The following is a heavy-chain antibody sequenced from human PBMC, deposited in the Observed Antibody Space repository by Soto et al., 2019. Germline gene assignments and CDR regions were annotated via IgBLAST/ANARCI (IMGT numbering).Heavy chain of an antibody. CDR3: ASVDFGGWPCFDY. Sequence: SETLSLTCTVSGGSISGFYWSWIRQPPGKGLEWIGYIYYSGSTNYNPSLKSRVTISVDTSKNQFSLKLSSVTAADTAVYYCASVDFGGWPCFDYWGQGTLVTVSS. V-gene: IGHV4-59*01. D-gene: IGHD6-19*01. CDR2: IYYSGST. CDR1: GGSISGFY. J-gene: IGHJ4*02.